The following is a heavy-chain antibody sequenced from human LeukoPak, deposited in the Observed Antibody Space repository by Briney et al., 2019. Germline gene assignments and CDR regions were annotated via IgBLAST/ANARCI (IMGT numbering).Heavy chain of an antibody. D-gene: IGHD5-18*01. V-gene: IGHV4-30-4*08. Sequence: SETLSLTCTVSGGSISSGDYYWSWIRQPPGKGLEWIGYIYYSGSTYYNPSLKGRVTISVDTSKNQFSLKLSSVTAADTAVYYCARVKYSYAFDIWGQGTMVTVSS. CDR2: IYYSGST. CDR1: GGSISSGDYY. J-gene: IGHJ3*02. CDR3: ARVKYSYAFDI.